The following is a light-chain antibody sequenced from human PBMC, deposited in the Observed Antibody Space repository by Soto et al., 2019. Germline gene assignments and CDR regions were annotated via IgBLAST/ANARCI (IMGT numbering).Light chain of an antibody. Sequence: DIQMTHSPSSLSASVGCRFNITCRASQSISRWLAWYQQKPGKAPKLLIYAASSLQGGVPSRFKGSGSGTDFTLTISSLETEDLAVYYCQQRGNRHTWTFGHGTKVDI. CDR2: AAS. CDR1: QSISRW. V-gene: IGKV1-5*01. J-gene: IGKJ1*01. CDR3: QQRGNRHTWT.